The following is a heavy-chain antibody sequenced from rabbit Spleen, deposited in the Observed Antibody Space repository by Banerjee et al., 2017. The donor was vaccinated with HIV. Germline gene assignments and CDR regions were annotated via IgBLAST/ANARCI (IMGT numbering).Heavy chain of an antibody. CDR1: GFTISSSYS. CDR3: ARRAGTGNSDAYFDL. J-gene: IGHJ4*01. V-gene: IGHV1S40*01. D-gene: IGHD7-1*01. CDR2: IYAGSNGAT. Sequence: QSLEESGGDLVKPGASLALTCTASGFTISSSYSMCWVRQAPGKGLEWIACIYAGSNGATYYASWAKGRFTISKTSSTTVTLQMTSLTAADTATYFCARRAGTGNSDAYFDLWGPGT.